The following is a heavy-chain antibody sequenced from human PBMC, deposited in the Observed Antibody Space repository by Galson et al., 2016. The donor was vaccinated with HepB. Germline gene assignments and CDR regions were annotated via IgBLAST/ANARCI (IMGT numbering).Heavy chain of an antibody. CDR3: AKRHEYCPPVGCSVDY. J-gene: IGHJ4*02. CDR2: DSVHGGRK. Sequence: SLRLSCAASGFTFNKYGMHWVRQAPGKGLEWVAADSVHGGRKWYADSVKGRFTISRDNPNNMLFLQMSRLRADDTAVYYCAKRHEYCPPVGCSVDYWGQGTLVSVSS. D-gene: IGHD2/OR15-2a*01. V-gene: IGHV3-30*18. CDR1: GFTFNKYG.